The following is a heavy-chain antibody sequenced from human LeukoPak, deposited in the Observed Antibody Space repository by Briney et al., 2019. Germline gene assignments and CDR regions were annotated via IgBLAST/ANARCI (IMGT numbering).Heavy chain of an antibody. J-gene: IGHJ6*02. D-gene: IGHD3-10*01. Sequence: PSETLSLTCTVSGGSISSYYWSWIRQPPGKGLEWIGYIYYSGSTNYNPSLKSRVTISVDTSKNQFSLKLSSVTAADTAVYYCARVNGDGSGSYYYYYYGMDVWGQGTTVTVSS. V-gene: IGHV4-59*01. CDR2: IYYSGST. CDR3: ARVNGDGSGSYYYYYYGMDV. CDR1: GGSISSYY.